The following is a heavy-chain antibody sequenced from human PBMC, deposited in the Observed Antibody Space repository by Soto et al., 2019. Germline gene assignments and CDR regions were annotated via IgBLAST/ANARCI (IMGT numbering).Heavy chain of an antibody. J-gene: IGHJ4*02. CDR1: GGTFNTFA. CDR3: ARAAKRYFDS. CDR2: IVPILGPA. V-gene: IGHV1-69*06. Sequence: QVQLVQSGAKVKKPGSSVNVSCKASGGTFNTFAISWVRKAPGQGLEYLGGIVPILGPAFYAQRFQGRVTITADKSTNTAYLELTSLSSEDTAVYYCARAAKRYFDSWGQGTQVTVSS.